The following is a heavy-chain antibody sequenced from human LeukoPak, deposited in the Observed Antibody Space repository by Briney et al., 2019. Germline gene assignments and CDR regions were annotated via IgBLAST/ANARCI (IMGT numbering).Heavy chain of an antibody. V-gene: IGHV1-18*01. CDR2: ISAYHANT. CDR1: GYTFTSYD. J-gene: IGHJ6*02. CDR3: AREPGSPPYYYYGMDV. D-gene: IGHD3-10*01. Sequence: GASVKVSCKASGYTFTSYDINWVRQAPGQGLEWMGWISAYHANTNYAQKLQGRVTITTDTSTNTAYMELRSLRSDDTAVYYCAREPGSPPYYYYGMDVWGQGTTVTVSS.